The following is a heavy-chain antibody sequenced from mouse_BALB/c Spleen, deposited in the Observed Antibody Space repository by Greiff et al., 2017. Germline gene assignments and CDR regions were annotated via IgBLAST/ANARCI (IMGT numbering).Heavy chain of an antibody. J-gene: IGHJ4*01. V-gene: IGHV1-9*01. CDR3: AGGDGNPYAMDY. CDR1: GYTFSSYW. CDR2: ILPGSGST. Sequence: QVQLQQSGAELMKPGASVKISCKATGYTFSSYWIEWVKQRPGHGLEWIGEILPGSGSTNYNEKFKGKATFTADTSSNTAYMQLSSLTSEDSAVYYCAGGDGNPYAMDYWGQGTSVTVSS. D-gene: IGHD2-1*01.